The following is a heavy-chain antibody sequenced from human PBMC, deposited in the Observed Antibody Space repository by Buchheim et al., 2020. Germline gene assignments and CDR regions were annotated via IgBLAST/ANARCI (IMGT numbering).Heavy chain of an antibody. J-gene: IGHJ6*02. D-gene: IGHD4-23*01. CDR2: IYYSGST. CDR1: GGSISSYY. V-gene: IGHV4-59*01. CDR3: ARADRGGNHYYYYGMDV. Sequence: QVQLQESGPGLVKPSETLSLTCTVSGGSISSYYWSWIRQPPGKGLEWIGYIYYSGSTNYNPSLKSRVTISVDTSKNQFSLKLSSVTAADTAEYYCARADRGGNHYYYYGMDVWGQGTT.